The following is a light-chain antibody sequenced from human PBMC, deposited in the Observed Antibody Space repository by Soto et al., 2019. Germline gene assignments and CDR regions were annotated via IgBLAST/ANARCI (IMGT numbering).Light chain of an antibody. CDR1: SSDVGAYDY. CDR2: YVS. J-gene: IGLJ1*01. V-gene: IGLV2-14*01. CDR3: CSFTRSTTYV. Sequence: QSVLTQPASVSGSPGQSITISCTGTSSDVGAYDYVSWYQQHPGKAPKLLIYYVSNRPSGVSNRFSGSKSGNTASLTISGLQAEDEADYYCCSFTRSTTYVFGTGTKLTVL.